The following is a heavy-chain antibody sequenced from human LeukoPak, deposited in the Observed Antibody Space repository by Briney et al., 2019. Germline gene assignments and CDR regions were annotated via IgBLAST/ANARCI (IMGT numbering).Heavy chain of an antibody. CDR3: AKGGPTGSNYFDF. D-gene: IGHD1-26*01. Sequence: GGSLRLSCEASGFSISLYTMNWVRQAPGKGLEWVSVISGSGYYSYYADSVKGRFTVSRDNSKTTLYLQMNSLRADDTAVYYCAKGGPTGSNYFDFWGQGTLVTVSS. V-gene: IGHV3-23*01. CDR2: ISGSGYYS. J-gene: IGHJ4*02. CDR1: GFSISLYT.